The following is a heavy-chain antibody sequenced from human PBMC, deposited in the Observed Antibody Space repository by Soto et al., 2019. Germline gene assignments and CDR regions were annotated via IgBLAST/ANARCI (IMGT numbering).Heavy chain of an antibody. D-gene: IGHD6-19*01. CDR3: AKDRRIAVAGYYFDY. Sequence: PGGSLRLSCAASGFTFSSYAMSWVRQAPGKGLEWVSAISGSGGSTYYADSVKGRFTISRDNSKNTLYLQMDSLRAEDTAVYYCAKDRRIAVAGYYFDYWGQGTLVTVSS. CDR2: ISGSGGST. V-gene: IGHV3-23*01. J-gene: IGHJ4*02. CDR1: GFTFSSYA.